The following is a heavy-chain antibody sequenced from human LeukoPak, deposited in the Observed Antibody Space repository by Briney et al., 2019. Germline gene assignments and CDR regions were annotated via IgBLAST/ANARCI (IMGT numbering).Heavy chain of an antibody. Sequence: PGGSLRLSCAASEFTFSSYAMDWVRQAPGKGLVWVSRISPDGDSTNYADSVQGRFTVSRDNAKNTLYLQMNSLRAEDTAVYYCARDPAGSLPAFDIWGQGTLVTVSS. CDR3: ARDPAGSLPAFDI. J-gene: IGHJ3*02. CDR2: ISPDGDST. CDR1: EFTFSSYA. V-gene: IGHV3-74*01.